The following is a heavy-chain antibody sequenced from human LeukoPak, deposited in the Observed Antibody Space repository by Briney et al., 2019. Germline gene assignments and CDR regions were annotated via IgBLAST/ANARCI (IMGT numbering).Heavy chain of an antibody. V-gene: IGHV3-48*03. Sequence: PGGSLRLSCAASGFTFSSYEMNWVRQAPGKGLEWVSYISSSGSTIYHADSVKGRFTISRDNTKNSLYLQMDSLRAEDTAVYYCARGFRAFDFWAQGTMVTVSS. CDR3: ARGFRAFDF. CDR1: GFTFSSYE. CDR2: ISSSGSTI. J-gene: IGHJ3*01.